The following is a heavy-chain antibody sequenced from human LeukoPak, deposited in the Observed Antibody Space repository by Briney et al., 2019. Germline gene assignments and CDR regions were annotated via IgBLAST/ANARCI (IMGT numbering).Heavy chain of an antibody. Sequence: HPGGSLRLSCAASGFTFSSYAMSWVRQAPGKGPEWVSAISGSGGDTYYADSVKGRFTIYRDNSKNTLYLQMNGLRAEDTAIYYCAKDLGGEGGSGFPGQWGQGTLVTVSS. D-gene: IGHD3-10*01. CDR1: GFTFSSYA. V-gene: IGHV3-23*01. CDR3: AKDLGGEGGSGFPGQ. J-gene: IGHJ4*02. CDR2: ISGSGGDT.